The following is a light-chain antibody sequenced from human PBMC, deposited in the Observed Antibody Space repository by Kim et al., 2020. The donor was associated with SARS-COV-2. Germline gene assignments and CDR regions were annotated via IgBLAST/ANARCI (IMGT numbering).Light chain of an antibody. CDR1: QSVNSY. CDR3: QQRISWPET. J-gene: IGKJ2*01. CDR2: DVS. V-gene: IGKV3-11*01. Sequence: PGERATLSCRASQSVNSYLAWYQQKPGQAPRLLIYDVSNRATGIPARFSGGGSGTDFTLTISSLEPEDFAVYYCQQRISWPETFGQGTKLEI.